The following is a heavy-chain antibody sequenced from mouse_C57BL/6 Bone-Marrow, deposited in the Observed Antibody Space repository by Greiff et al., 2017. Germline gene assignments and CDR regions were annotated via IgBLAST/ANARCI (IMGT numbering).Heavy chain of an antibody. CDR1: GFTFSDYY. CDR3: ARLAYGWYFDV. D-gene: IGHD1-1*01. V-gene: IGHV5-12*01. J-gene: IGHJ1*03. CDR2: ISNGGGST. Sequence: EVQGVESGGGLVQPGGSLKLSCAASGFTFSDYYMYWVRQTPEKRLEWVAYISNGGGSTYYPDTVKGRFTISRDNAKNTLYLQMSRLKSEDPAMYYCARLAYGWYFDVWGTGTTVTVSS.